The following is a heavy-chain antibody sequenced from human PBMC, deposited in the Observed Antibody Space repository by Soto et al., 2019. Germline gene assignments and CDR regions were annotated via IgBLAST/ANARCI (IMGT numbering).Heavy chain of an antibody. CDR3: ARANQEYYDFWSGSNGYYYYYMDV. Sequence: GGSLRLSCAASGFTFDDYGMSWVRQAPGKGLEWVSGINWNGGSTGYADSVKGRFTISRDNAKNSLYLQMNSLRAEDKALYHCARANQEYYDFWSGSNGYYYYYMDVWGKGTTVTVSS. CDR2: INWNGGST. CDR1: GFTFDDYG. V-gene: IGHV3-20*01. J-gene: IGHJ6*03. D-gene: IGHD3-3*01.